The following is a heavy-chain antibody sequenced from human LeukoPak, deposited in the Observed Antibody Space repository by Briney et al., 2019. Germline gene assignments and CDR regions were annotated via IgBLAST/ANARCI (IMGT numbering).Heavy chain of an antibody. J-gene: IGHJ4*02. CDR1: GFTFSSYS. CDR3: AKAPLAVAGTGCDY. D-gene: IGHD6-19*01. V-gene: IGHV3-23*01. CDR2: ISGSGGST. Sequence: PGGSLRLSCAASGFTFSSYSMNWVRQAPGKGLEWVSAISGSGGSTYYADSVKGRFTISRDNSKNTLYLQMNSLRAEDTAVYYCAKAPLAVAGTGCDYWGQGTLVTVSS.